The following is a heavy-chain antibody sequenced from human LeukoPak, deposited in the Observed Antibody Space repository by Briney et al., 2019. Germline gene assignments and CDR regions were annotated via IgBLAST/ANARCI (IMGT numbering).Heavy chain of an antibody. V-gene: IGHV1-18*01. CDR1: DYTFINYG. CDR2: ISAYNGHT. Sequence: ASVKVSCKASDYTFINYGISWVRQAPGQGLEWMGWISAYNGHTKYEQNLQGRVTLTTDTSTSTAYMELRSLRSDDTAVYYCARAWKLLGGMDVWGQGTTVTVPS. D-gene: IGHD1-1*01. CDR3: ARAWKLLGGMDV. J-gene: IGHJ6*02.